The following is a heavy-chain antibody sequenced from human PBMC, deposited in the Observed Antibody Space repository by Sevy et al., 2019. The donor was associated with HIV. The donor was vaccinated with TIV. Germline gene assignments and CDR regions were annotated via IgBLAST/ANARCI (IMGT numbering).Heavy chain of an antibody. Sequence: SETLSLTCSVSGGSMTNNNYYWAWIRRPPGKGLEWIGSVHYGGSTHYNPSFWGRVSISVDTSKRVVSLDLSSVTSADTAVYFCARNNSGHSFDFWGHGILVTVSS. V-gene: IGHV4-39*01. CDR2: VHYGGST. J-gene: IGHJ4*01. D-gene: IGHD6-19*01. CDR3: ARNNSGHSFDF. CDR1: GGSMTNNNYY.